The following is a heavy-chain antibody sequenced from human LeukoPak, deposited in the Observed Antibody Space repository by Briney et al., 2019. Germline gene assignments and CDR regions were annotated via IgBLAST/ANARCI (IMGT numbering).Heavy chain of an antibody. CDR2: INPNSGGT. Sequence: ASVKVSCKASGYTFTGYYMHWVRQAPGQGLEWMGWINPNSGGTNYAQKFQGRVTMTRDTSISTAYMELSRLRSDDTAVYYCAKTGGTTYYDFWSGYDLGEADWFDPWGQGTLVTVSS. J-gene: IGHJ5*02. V-gene: IGHV1-2*02. CDR1: GYTFTGYY. D-gene: IGHD3-3*01. CDR3: AKTGGTTYYDFWSGYDLGEADWFDP.